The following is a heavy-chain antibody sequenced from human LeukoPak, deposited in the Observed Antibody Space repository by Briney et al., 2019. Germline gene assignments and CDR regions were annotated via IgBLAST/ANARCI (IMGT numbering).Heavy chain of an antibody. D-gene: IGHD6-13*01. CDR1: VYTFTIYG. CDR3: TREEARSSWDAGYFDY. CDR2: ISAYNGKT. Sequence: GASVNVSCKASVYTFTIYGISWVRQAPGQGLEWMGWISAYNGKTNYPQKLQGTVTMTTDPSTSTDYMELRSLRSDDTAVYYCTREEARSSWDAGYFDYWGQGTLVAVSS. J-gene: IGHJ4*02. V-gene: IGHV1-18*01.